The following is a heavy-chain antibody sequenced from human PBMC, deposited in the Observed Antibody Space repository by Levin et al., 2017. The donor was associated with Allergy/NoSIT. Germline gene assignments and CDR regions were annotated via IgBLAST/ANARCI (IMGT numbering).Heavy chain of an antibody. CDR1: GYTFTDYY. Sequence: ASVKVSCKASGYTFTDYYLHWVRQAPGQGLEWMGWISPHRGGSNYAQKFEGRLTMNRDTSINTAYMELSSLRSDDAAVYYCARSLSGMWELLYYFDYWGQGTLVTVSS. CDR2: ISPHRGGS. J-gene: IGHJ4*02. D-gene: IGHD4-23*01. CDR3: ARSLSGMWELLYYFDY. V-gene: IGHV1-2*02.